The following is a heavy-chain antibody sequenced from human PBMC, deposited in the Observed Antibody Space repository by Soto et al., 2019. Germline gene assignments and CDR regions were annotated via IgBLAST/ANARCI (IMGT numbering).Heavy chain of an antibody. CDR3: ARGTVTSGRWFGP. CDR2: ISTFNGHT. CDR1: ASTFTGYT. Sequence: PLVQSGTEVKEPGASLKVSCKASASTFTGYTINWVGQAPGQGLEWMGWISTFNGHTKYARNFEGRVTMTTNTSTTTAYMELTGLTFDDTAIYFCARGTVTSGRWFGPWGQGTLVSVSS. D-gene: IGHD4-17*01. V-gene: IGHV1-18*04. J-gene: IGHJ5*02.